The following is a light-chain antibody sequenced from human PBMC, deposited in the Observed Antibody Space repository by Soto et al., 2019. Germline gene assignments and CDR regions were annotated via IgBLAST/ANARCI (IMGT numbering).Light chain of an antibody. CDR3: TSYTSKNTLI. CDR2: EVT. CDR1: SSDVGGYRY. J-gene: IGLJ2*01. Sequence: QSALTQPASVSGSPGQSITISCTGTSSDVGGYRYVSWYQHPPDKAPELLIYEVTNRPSGASHRFSGSKSGNTAYLTISGLQDEDEAHYYCTSYTSKNTLIFGGGTKVTVL. V-gene: IGLV2-14*01.